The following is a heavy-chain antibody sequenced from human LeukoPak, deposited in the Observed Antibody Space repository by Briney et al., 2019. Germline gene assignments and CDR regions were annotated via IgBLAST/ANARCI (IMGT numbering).Heavy chain of an antibody. V-gene: IGHV4-38-2*02. CDR2: IYHSGST. D-gene: IGHD1-26*01. Sequence: PSETLSLTCTVSGYSISSGYYWGWIRQPPGKGLEWIGSIYHSGSTYYNPSLKSRVTISVDTSKNQFSLKLSSVTAADTAVYYCARERVVGATIDYWGQGTLVTVSS. CDR1: GYSISSGYY. J-gene: IGHJ4*02. CDR3: ARERVVGATIDY.